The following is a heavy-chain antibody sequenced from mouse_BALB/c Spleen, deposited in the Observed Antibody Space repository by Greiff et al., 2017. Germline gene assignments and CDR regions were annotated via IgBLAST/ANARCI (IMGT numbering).Heavy chain of an antibody. CDR1: GFTFSDYY. CDR3: ARGNYRYDYYYAMDY. D-gene: IGHD2-14*01. V-gene: IGHV5-4*02. Sequence: EVQVVESGGGLVKPGGSLKLSCAASGFTFSDYYMYWVRQTPEKRLEWVATISDGGSYTYYPDSVKGRFTISRDNAKNNLYLQMSSLKSEDTAMYYCARGNYRYDYYYAMDYWGQGTSVTVSS. J-gene: IGHJ4*01. CDR2: ISDGGSYT.